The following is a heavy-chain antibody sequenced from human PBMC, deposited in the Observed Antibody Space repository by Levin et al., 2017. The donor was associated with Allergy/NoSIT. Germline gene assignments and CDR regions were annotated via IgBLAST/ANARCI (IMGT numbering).Heavy chain of an antibody. Sequence: GGSLRLSCAASGFTVSSNYMSWVRQAPGKGLEWVSVTYSGGSTYYADSVKGRFTISRDNSKNTLYLQMNSLRAEDTAVYYCARDRGYYDILTGYYGRWYFDRWGRGTLVTVSS. CDR3: ARDRGYYDILTGYYGRWYFDR. CDR1: GFTVSSNY. V-gene: IGHV3-53*01. J-gene: IGHJ2*01. D-gene: IGHD3-9*01. CDR2: TYSGGST.